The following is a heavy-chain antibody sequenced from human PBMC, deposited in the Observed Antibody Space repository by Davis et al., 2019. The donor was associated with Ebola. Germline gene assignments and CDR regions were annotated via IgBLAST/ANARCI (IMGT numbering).Heavy chain of an antibody. J-gene: IGHJ4*02. Sequence: HTGGSLRLSCAASGFTFSSYWIHWVRQVPGKGLVWVSRINADGSSTSYADSVKGRFTISRDNDKNSLYLQLNSLRAEDTAVYYCVVPSGSSTFDYWGQGTLVTVSS. D-gene: IGHD1-26*01. CDR3: VVPSGSSTFDY. CDR2: INADGSST. CDR1: GFTFSSYW. V-gene: IGHV3-74*01.